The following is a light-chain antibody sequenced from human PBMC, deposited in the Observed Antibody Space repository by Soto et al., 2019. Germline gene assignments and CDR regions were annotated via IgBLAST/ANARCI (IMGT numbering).Light chain of an antibody. Sequence: QSVVTQEPSMTVSAGGTGTLTCASSTGAVTSGYYPNWFQQKPRQAPRALIYSTSNKLSWTPARFSGSLLGGKAALTLSGVHPEDEAEYSCLLYYGGAVVFGGGTKLTV. J-gene: IGLJ2*01. CDR2: STS. CDR3: LLYYGGAVV. CDR1: TGAVTSGYY. V-gene: IGLV7-43*01.